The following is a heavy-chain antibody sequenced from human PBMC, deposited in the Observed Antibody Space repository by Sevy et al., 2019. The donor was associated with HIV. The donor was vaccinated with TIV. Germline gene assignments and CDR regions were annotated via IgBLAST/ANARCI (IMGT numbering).Heavy chain of an antibody. Sequence: ASVKVSCKASGGTFSSYAISWVRQAPGQGLEWMGGIIPIFGTANYAQMFQGRVTITADESTSTAYMELSSLRSEDTAVYYCAVYYDSSGYYNYYFDYWGQGTLVTVSS. J-gene: IGHJ4*02. CDR3: AVYYDSSGYYNYYFDY. D-gene: IGHD3-22*01. V-gene: IGHV1-69*13. CDR1: GGTFSSYA. CDR2: IIPIFGTA.